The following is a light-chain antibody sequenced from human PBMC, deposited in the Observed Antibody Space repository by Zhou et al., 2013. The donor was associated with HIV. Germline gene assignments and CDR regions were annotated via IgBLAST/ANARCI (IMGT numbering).Light chain of an antibody. CDR3: QQYDSLPLT. J-gene: IGKJ4*01. CDR2: DAS. Sequence: IQLTQSPSSLSASVGGRVTITCRASQVINTALAWYQQKPGKAPRILIFDASNLETGVPSRFSGSGSGTHFTFTISSLQSEDVATYYCQQYDSLPLTFGGGTRVEI. CDR1: QVINTA. V-gene: IGKV1-33*01.